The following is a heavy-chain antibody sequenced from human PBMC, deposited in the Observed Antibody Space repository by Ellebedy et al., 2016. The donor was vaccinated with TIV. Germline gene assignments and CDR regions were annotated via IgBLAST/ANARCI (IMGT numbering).Heavy chain of an antibody. CDR1: GSTVRDYA. J-gene: IGHJ4*02. V-gene: IGHV3-9*01. CDR2: IYWDGDRS. Sequence: SLKISXVGTGSTVRDYAMHWVRQAPGKGLEWVSGIYWDGDRSDYADSVKGRFTISRDDAKRTVYLQMNSLRREDTAVYYCANGGDEPDFWGQGTLV. CDR3: ANGGDEPDF. D-gene: IGHD3-3*01.